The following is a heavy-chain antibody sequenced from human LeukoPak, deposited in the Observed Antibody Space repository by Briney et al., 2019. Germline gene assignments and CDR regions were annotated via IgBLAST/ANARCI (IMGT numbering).Heavy chain of an antibody. CDR2: IYSGGST. Sequence: GGSLRLSCAASGFIVSSNYMSWVRQAPGKGLEWVSVIYSGGSTYYSDSVKGRFTIPRDISKNTLYIQMNTLRAEDTAVYYCARGRNRAFDIWGQGTMVTVSS. V-gene: IGHV3-53*01. CDR1: GFIVSSNY. J-gene: IGHJ3*02. CDR3: ARGRNRAFDI.